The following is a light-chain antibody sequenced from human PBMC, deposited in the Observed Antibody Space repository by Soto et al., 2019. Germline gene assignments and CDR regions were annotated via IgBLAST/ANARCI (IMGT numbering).Light chain of an antibody. CDR3: CSYAGDYMFV. CDR2: GNR. CDR1: SSNLGAGYD. Sequence: QAVVTQPPSVSGAPGQRVTIPCTGNSSNLGAGYDVHWYQQLPGTAPKLVIYGNRNRPSGVPERFSGSKSGTSASLAITGLQAEDEGDYYCCSYAGDYMFVFGTGTKLTVL. V-gene: IGLV1-40*01. J-gene: IGLJ1*01.